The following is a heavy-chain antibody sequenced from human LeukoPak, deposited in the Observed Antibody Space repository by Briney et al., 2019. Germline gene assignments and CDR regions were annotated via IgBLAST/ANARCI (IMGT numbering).Heavy chain of an antibody. Sequence: GGSLRLSCAASGFTFSSYAMSWVRQAPGKGLEWVSAISGSGGSTYYADSVKGRFTISRDNAKNTLYLQMNSLGAKDTAVYYCETAGQYRFDYWGQRTLVTVSS. CDR3: ETAGQYRFDY. CDR1: GFTFSSYA. CDR2: ISGSGGST. V-gene: IGHV3-23*01. D-gene: IGHD5-18*01. J-gene: IGHJ4*02.